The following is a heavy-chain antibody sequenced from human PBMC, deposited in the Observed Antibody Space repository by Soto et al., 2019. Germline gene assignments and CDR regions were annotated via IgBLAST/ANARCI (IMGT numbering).Heavy chain of an antibody. CDR2: ISDTGSDS. D-gene: IGHD1-1*01. CDR3: VRDPYRSATMPCLDH. J-gene: IGHJ4*02. CDR1: GFTFINYA. V-gene: IGHV3-23*01. Sequence: VGSLRLSCEASGFTFINYAMSWARQSPGKGLEWVSSISDTGSDSYYADSMDGRFTVSRDNSKNTLYLQISNLRAEDTAIYYCVRDPYRSATMPCLDHWGQGALVTVSS.